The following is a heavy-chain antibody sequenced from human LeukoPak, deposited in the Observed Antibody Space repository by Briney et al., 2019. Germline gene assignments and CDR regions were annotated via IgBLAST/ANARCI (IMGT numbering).Heavy chain of an antibody. Sequence: SQTLSLTCAISGDSVHDSPAVWLWIRPSPSRGLEWLGRDYNRSKWYIDYAVSVKCRITITPDTSKNQFSLQLNSVTPGDTAVYYCARGAVRGGTNFDYGGQGTLVTVSS. CDR2: DYNRSKWYI. CDR1: GDSVHDSPAV. V-gene: IGHV6-1*01. J-gene: IGHJ4*02. D-gene: IGHD3-10*01. CDR3: ARGAVRGGTNFDY.